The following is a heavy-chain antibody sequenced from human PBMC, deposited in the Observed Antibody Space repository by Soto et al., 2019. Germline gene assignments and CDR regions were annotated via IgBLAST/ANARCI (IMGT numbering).Heavy chain of an antibody. CDR1: GFTFNSYW. J-gene: IGHJ4*02. CDR2: IKHDGSEK. V-gene: IGHV3-7*01. Sequence: EVQLVESGGGLVQPGGSLRLSCAASGFTFNSYWMHWVRQAPGTGLEWVADIKHDGSEKYYVDSVKGRFTISRDNARSSLSMQMSSVSAADTGVYDCVRGGYCSLAYWGKGTLVTVSS. D-gene: IGHD1-26*01. CDR3: VRGGYCSLAY.